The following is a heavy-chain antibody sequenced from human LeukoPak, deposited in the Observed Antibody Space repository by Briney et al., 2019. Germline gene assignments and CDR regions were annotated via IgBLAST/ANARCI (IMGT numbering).Heavy chain of an antibody. CDR3: ARARIVGALPTISHSSLYYFDY. D-gene: IGHD1-26*01. V-gene: IGHV4-31*03. CDR1: GGSISSGGYY. CDR2: INHSGST. J-gene: IGHJ4*02. Sequence: ASQTLSLTCTVSGGSISSGGYYWSWVRQHPGKGLEWIGEINHSGSTNYNPSLKSRVTISVDTSKNQFSLKLSSVTAADTAVYYCARARIVGALPTISHSSLYYFDYWGQGTLVTVSS.